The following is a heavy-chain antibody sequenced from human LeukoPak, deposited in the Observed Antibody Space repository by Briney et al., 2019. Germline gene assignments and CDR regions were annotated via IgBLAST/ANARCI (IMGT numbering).Heavy chain of an antibody. V-gene: IGHV4-34*01. Sequence: SETLSLTCAVYIDSFSNYHWNWIRQTPAKGMEWIGEVNESGGTNISPSLRSRVTISIDTSKNQFSLKLSSVTAADTAVYYCARIRSRKWGFDYWGQGTLVTVSS. CDR2: VNESGGT. J-gene: IGHJ4*02. CDR1: IDSFSNYH. D-gene: IGHD1-26*01. CDR3: ARIRSRKWGFDY.